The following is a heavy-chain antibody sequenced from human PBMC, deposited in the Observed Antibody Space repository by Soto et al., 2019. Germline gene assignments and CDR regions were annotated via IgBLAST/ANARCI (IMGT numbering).Heavy chain of an antibody. CDR3: ARASATIAAAAIFDY. CDR1: GGAIISSKW. J-gene: IGHJ4*02. D-gene: IGHD6-13*01. CDR2: IYQSGST. Sequence: SSETLSLTCAVSGGAIISSKWWSWVRQPPGKGLEWIGEIYQSGSTNYNPSLESRVRMSVDKSRNQFSLKLTSVSAADTAVYYCARASATIAAAAIFDYWGQGTLVT. V-gene: IGHV4-4*02.